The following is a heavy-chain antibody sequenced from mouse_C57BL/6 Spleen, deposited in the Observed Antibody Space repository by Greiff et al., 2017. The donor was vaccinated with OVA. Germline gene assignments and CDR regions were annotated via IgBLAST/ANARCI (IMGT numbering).Heavy chain of an antibody. J-gene: IGHJ3*01. CDR1: GYTFTSYW. Sequence: VQLQQSGTELVKPGASVKLSCKASGYTFTSYWMHWVKQRPGQGLEWIGNINPSNGGTNYNEKFKSKATLTVDKSSSTAYMQLSSLTSEESAVDYWARRCHYSWLAYWGQGTLVTVSA. V-gene: IGHV1-53*01. D-gene: IGHD1-2*01. CDR3: ARRCHYSWLAY. CDR2: INPSNGGT.